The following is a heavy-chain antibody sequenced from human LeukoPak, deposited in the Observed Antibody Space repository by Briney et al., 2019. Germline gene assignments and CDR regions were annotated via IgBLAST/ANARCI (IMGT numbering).Heavy chain of an antibody. Sequence: GGSLRLSCAASGFTFSSYAMSWVRQAPGKGLEWVSAISGSGGSTYYADSVKGRFTISRDNSKNTLYLQMNSLRAEDTAVYYCATRRGIAAAGGSHYWGQGTLVTVSS. V-gene: IGHV3-23*01. J-gene: IGHJ4*02. CDR3: ATRRGIAAAGGSHY. CDR2: ISGSGGST. D-gene: IGHD6-13*01. CDR1: GFTFSSYA.